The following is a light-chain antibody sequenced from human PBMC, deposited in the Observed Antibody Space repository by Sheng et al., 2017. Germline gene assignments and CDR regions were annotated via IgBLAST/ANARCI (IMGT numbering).Light chain of an antibody. CDR1: QDISNY. CDR2: AAS. V-gene: IGKV1-39*01. J-gene: IGKJ1*01. CDR3: QQSYNTPRT. Sequence: DIQMTQSPSSLSASVGDRVTITCRASQDISNYLNWYQQKPGKAPKLLIYAASSLQSGVPSRFSGSGSGTDFTLTISSLQPEDFATYYCQQSYNTPRTFGQGTKVEVK.